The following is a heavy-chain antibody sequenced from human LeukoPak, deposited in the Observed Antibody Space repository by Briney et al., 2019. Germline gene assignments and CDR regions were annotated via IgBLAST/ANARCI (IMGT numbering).Heavy chain of an antibody. Sequence: ASVRVSCKASGYTFSSDINWVRQATGQGLEWMGWMNPSSGNTDYAPKFQGRVTMTRDISIRTAYMELSSLRSEDTAVYYCARGAVSRDCSGGSCYHFDIWGQGTMVTVSS. CDR2: MNPSSGNT. CDR3: ARGAVSRDCSGGSCYHFDI. J-gene: IGHJ3*02. CDR1: GYTFSSD. D-gene: IGHD2-15*01. V-gene: IGHV1-8*01.